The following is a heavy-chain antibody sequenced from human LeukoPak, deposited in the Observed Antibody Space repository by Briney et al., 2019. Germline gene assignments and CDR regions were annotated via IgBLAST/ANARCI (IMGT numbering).Heavy chain of an antibody. J-gene: IGHJ4*02. CDR1: GFTFSSYG. Sequence: GGSLRLSCAASGFTFSSYGMHWVRQAPGKGLEWVAFIRYDGSNKYYADSVKGRFTISRDNSKNTLYLQMNSLRAEDTAVYYCAKSTYDTYYPSGLVDYWGQGTLVTVSS. D-gene: IGHD3-22*01. V-gene: IGHV3-30*02. CDR3: AKSTYDTYYPSGLVDY. CDR2: IRYDGSNK.